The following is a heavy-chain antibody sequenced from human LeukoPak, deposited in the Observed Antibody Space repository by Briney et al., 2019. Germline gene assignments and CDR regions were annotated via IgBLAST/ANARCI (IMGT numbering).Heavy chain of an antibody. Sequence: ASVKVSCKASGYTFTGYYMHWVRQAPGQGLEWMGRINPNSGGTNYAQKFQGRVTMTRDTSISTAYMELSRLRSDDTAVYYWARDSGDAVAVNWYFDLWSRGTLVTVSS. D-gene: IGHD6-19*01. CDR3: ARDSGDAVAVNWYFDL. V-gene: IGHV1-2*06. CDR2: INPNSGGT. J-gene: IGHJ2*01. CDR1: GYTFTGYY.